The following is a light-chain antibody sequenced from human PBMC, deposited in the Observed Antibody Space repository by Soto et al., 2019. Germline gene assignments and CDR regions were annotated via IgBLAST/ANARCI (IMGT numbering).Light chain of an antibody. V-gene: IGLV2-23*02. J-gene: IGLJ2*01. CDR1: SSDVGSYNL. CDR3: CSYAGSSTFDVV. CDR2: EVS. Sequence: QSALTQPASVSGSPGQSITISCTGTSSDVGSYNLVSWYQQHPGKAPKLMIYEVSKRPSGVSNRFSGSKSGNRASLTISGLQAEDEADYYCCSYAGSSTFDVVFGGGTKVTGL.